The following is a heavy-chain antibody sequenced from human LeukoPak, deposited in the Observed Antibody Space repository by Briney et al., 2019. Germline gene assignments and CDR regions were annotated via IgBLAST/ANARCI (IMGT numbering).Heavy chain of an antibody. CDR1: GFTFSSYA. J-gene: IGHJ5*02. D-gene: IGHD3-10*01. CDR3: ARVTYYYGSADNWFDP. Sequence: PGGSLRLSCAASGFTFSSYAMHWVRQAPSKGLEWVAVISYDGSNKYYADSVKGRFTISRDNSKNTLYLQMNSLRAEDTAVYYCARVTYYYGSADNWFDPWGQGTLVTVSS. CDR2: ISYDGSNK. V-gene: IGHV3-30-3*01.